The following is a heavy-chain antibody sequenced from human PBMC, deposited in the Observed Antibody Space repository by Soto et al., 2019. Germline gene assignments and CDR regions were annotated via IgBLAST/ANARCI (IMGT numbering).Heavy chain of an antibody. CDR3: STGGYLSGLDY. J-gene: IGHJ4*02. CDR1: DFTLSNAR. D-gene: IGHD3-10*01. Sequence: EVQLVESGGGSVKPGGSLRLSCAVSDFTLSNARMNWVRQAPGKGLEWVGRIKSKVDGGTTDYAAPVKGRFTISRDDSKNMLFLQMNSLKSEYTAVYYCSTGGYLSGLDYWGQGTLVTVSS. V-gene: IGHV3-15*07. CDR2: IKSKVDGGTT.